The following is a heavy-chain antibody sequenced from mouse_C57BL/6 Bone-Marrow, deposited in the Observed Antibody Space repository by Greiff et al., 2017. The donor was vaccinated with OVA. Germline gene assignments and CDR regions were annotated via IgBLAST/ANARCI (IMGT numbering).Heavy chain of an antibody. J-gene: IGHJ1*03. CDR3: ARSGPYYYDSSYDWYFDV. V-gene: IGHV1-19*01. D-gene: IGHD1-1*01. CDR2: INPYNGGT. CDR1: GYTFTDYY. Sequence: DVQLQESGPVLVKPGASVKMSCKASGYTFTDYYMNWVKQSHGKSLEWIGVINPYNGGTSYNQKFKGKATLTVDKSSSTAYMELNSLTSEDSAVYYCARSGPYYYDSSYDWYFDVWGTGTTVTVSS.